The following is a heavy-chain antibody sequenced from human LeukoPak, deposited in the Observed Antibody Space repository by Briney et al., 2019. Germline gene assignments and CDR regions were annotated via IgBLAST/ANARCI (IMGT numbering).Heavy chain of an antibody. D-gene: IGHD3-10*01. V-gene: IGHV4-59*08. J-gene: IGHJ5*02. CDR1: GGSISSYY. Sequence: PSETLSLTCTVSGGSISSYYWSWIRQPPGKGLEWIGYIYYSWSTNYNPSLKSRVTTSVDTSKNQFSLKLSSVTAADTAVYYCARYRNYGSGSYYLDRWGQGTLVTVSS. CDR3: ARYRNYGSGSYYLDR. CDR2: IYYSWST.